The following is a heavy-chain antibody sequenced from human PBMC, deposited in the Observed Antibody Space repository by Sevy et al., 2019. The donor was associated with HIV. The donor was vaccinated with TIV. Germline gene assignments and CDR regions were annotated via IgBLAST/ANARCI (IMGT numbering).Heavy chain of an antibody. CDR1: GFTFSKYS. CDR2: LSFGCGEI. CDR3: AREGCTKPHDY. J-gene: IGHJ4*02. D-gene: IGHD2-8*01. V-gene: IGHV3-23*01. Sequence: GGSLRLSCAASGFTFSKYSMSWVRQPPGKGLEWVSSLSFGCGEINYANSVKGRFTISRDNSKSSVYLQMNNLRPEDTAVYYCAREGCTKPHDYWGQGTLVTVSS.